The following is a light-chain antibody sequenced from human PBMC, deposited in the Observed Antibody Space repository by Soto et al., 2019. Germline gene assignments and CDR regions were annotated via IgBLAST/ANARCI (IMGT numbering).Light chain of an antibody. CDR1: QSVSTN. CDR3: QQYNNWPPRDT. CDR2: GAS. J-gene: IGKJ2*01. V-gene: IGKV3-15*01. Sequence: EIVMTQSPATLSVSPGERATLSCRASQSVSTNLAWYQQKPGQAPRLLIYGASTRATAVPARFSGSGAGTEFTLTISSLRSEDFAVYYCQQYNNWPPRDTFGQGTKLEIK.